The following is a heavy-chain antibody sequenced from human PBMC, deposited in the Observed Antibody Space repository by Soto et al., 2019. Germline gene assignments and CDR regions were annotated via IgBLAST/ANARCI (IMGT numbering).Heavy chain of an antibody. D-gene: IGHD3-3*01. J-gene: IGHJ6*02. V-gene: IGHV4-34*01. CDR1: GGSFSGYY. CDR2: INHSGST. CDR3: ASLRFLKWSIRKPYYYYGMDV. Sequence: SETLSLTCAVYGGSFSGYYWSWIRQPQGKGLEWIGEINHSGSTNYNPSLKSRVTISVDTSKNQFSLKLSSVTAADTAVYYCASLRFLKWSIRKPYYYYGMDVWGQGTTVTVSS.